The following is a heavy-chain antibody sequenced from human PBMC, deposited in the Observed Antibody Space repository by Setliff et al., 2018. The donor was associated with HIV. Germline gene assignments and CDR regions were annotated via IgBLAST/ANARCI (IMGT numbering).Heavy chain of an antibody. V-gene: IGHV3-23*01. Sequence: GESLKISCAAYGFTFRSYAMSWVRQAPGKGLQWVSSIVGSGGITYYVDSVKGRFTVSRDNSKNTLYLQMNSLRAEDTGIYYCAKGLSGSYRTTSFDSWGQGTLVTVSS. J-gene: IGHJ4*02. D-gene: IGHD3-16*02. CDR3: AKGLSGSYRTTSFDS. CDR1: GFTFRSYA. CDR2: IVGSGGIT.